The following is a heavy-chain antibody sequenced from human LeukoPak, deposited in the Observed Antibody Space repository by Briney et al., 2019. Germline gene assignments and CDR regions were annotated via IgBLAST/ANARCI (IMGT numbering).Heavy chain of an antibody. Sequence: PSETLSLTCAVYGGSFSGYYWSWIRQPPGKGLEWIGEINHSGSTNYNPSLKSRVTISVDTSKNQFSLKLSSVTAADTAVYYCARGHQLGIPNDYRGQGTLVTVSS. CDR2: INHSGST. CDR1: GGSFSGYY. CDR3: ARGHQLGIPNDY. V-gene: IGHV4-34*01. J-gene: IGHJ4*02. D-gene: IGHD2-2*01.